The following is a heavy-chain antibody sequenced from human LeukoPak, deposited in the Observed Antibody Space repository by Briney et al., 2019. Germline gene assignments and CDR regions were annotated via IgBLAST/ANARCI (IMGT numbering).Heavy chain of an antibody. J-gene: IGHJ4*02. CDR3: ATALSLAMY. V-gene: IGHV3-23*01. D-gene: IGHD6-6*01. Sequence: GGSLRLSCAASGFTFNTYGMAWVRQAPGKGLDWVSDTGARGDTTHYADSVKGRLTISRDNSKSMLYLQMSNLRAEDTAIYYCATALSLAMYWGQGTLVTVSS. CDR2: TGARGDTT. CDR1: GFTFNTYG.